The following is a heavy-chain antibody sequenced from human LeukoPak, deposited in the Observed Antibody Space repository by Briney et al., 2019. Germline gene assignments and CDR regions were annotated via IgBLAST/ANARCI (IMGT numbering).Heavy chain of an antibody. V-gene: IGHV4-4*07. D-gene: IGHD6-19*01. CDR1: GGSINNYH. J-gene: IGHJ4*02. Sequence: SETLSLTCTVSGGSINNYHWSWIRQPAGKGLEWIGRIYSSGSTNYNPSLKSRVTMSVDTSKNQFSLKLTSVTAADTAMYYCARESSSGWSENFDYWGQGTLVTVSS. CDR2: IYSSGST. CDR3: ARESSSGWSENFDY.